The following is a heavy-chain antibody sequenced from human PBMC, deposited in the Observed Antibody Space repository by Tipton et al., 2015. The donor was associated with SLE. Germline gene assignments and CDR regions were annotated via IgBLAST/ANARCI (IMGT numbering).Heavy chain of an antibody. CDR3: ARDRFGSETYFDY. J-gene: IGHJ4*02. CDR2: IWYDASKE. D-gene: IGHD3-10*01. Sequence: SLRLSCAASGFIFSDHAIHWVRQAPGNGLEWVAVIWYDASKEYYADSVKGRFTISRDNSKNAVFLQVNSLRAEDTAVYYCARDRFGSETYFDYWGQGTLVTVSS. CDR1: GFIFSDHA. V-gene: IGHV3-33*01.